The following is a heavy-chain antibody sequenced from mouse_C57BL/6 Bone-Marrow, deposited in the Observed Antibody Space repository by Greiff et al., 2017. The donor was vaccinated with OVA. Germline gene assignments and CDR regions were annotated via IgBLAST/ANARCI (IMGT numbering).Heavy chain of an antibody. D-gene: IGHD1-1*01. CDR3: ARDTVVAPYYAMDY. V-gene: IGHV1-81*01. Sequence: QVHVKQSGAELARPGASVKLSCKASGYTFTSYGISWVKQRTGQGLEWIGEIYPRSGNTYYNEKFKGKATLTADKSSSTAYMELRSLTSEDSAVYFCARDTVVAPYYAMDYWGQGTSVTVSS. J-gene: IGHJ4*01. CDR2: IYPRSGNT. CDR1: GYTFTSYG.